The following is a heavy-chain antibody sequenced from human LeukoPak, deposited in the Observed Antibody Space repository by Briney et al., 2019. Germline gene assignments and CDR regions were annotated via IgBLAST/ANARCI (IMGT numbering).Heavy chain of an antibody. CDR2: ISYDGSNK. CDR1: GFTFSSYG. CDR3: AKGEEALTLDY. J-gene: IGHJ4*02. Sequence: GRSLRLSCAASGFTFSSYGMHWVRQAPGKGLEWVAVISYDGSNKYYADSVKGRFTISRDNSKNTLYLQMNSLRAEDTAVYYCAKGEEALTLDYWGQGTLVTVSS. V-gene: IGHV3-30*18.